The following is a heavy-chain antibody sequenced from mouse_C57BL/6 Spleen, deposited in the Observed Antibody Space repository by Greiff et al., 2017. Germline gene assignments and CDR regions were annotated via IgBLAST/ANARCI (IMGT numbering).Heavy chain of an antibody. J-gene: IGHJ1*03. D-gene: IGHD3-3*01. Sequence: ESGPGLVKPSQSLSLTCSVTGYSITSGYYWNWIRQFPGNKLEWMGYISYDGSNNYNPSLKNRISITRDTSKNQFFLKLNSVTTEDTATYYCARGGWDWYFVVWGTGTTVTVSS. CDR3: ARGGWDWYFVV. CDR1: GYSITSGYY. V-gene: IGHV3-6*01. CDR2: ISYDGSN.